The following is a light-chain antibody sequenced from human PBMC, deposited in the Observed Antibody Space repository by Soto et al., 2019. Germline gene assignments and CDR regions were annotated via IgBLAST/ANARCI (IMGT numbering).Light chain of an antibody. CDR1: QGISNY. CDR3: QKYNSAPFT. J-gene: IGKJ3*01. Sequence: DIQMTQSPSSLSASVGDRVTITCRASQGISNYLAWYQQKPGKVPKLLIYAASTLQSGVPSRFSGSGSGTDFNLTISCRQPEVVASYYCQKYNSAPFTFGPGTKVDIK. CDR2: AAS. V-gene: IGKV1-27*01.